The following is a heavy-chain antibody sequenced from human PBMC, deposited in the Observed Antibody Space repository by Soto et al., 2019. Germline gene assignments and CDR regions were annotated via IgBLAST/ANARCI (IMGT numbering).Heavy chain of an antibody. J-gene: IGHJ4*02. D-gene: IGHD2-21*01. CDR3: ARECRDSCGGPSCIDFDF. Sequence: QVQLGQSGAEVKEPGASVRVSCKASGYTFSSYGFSWVRQAPGQGLEWVAWISANSGDTNSPQKFQSRVTLTTDTSTSASYMALRSLPSAYPAIYYCARECRDSCGGPSCIDFDFWGQGTLVTVSS. CDR1: GYTFSSYG. V-gene: IGHV1-18*01. CDR2: ISANSGDT.